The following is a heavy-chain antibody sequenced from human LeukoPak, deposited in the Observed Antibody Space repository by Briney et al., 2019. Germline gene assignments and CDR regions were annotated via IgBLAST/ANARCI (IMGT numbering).Heavy chain of an antibody. J-gene: IGHJ4*02. D-gene: IGHD6-19*01. CDR2: IWYDGSNK. CDR3: AREGGSGWYQVWGPFDY. V-gene: IGHV3-33*08. Sequence: GGSLRLSCAASGFTFSSYSMNWVRQAPGKGLEWVAVIWYDGSNKYYADSVKGRFTISRDNSKNTLYLQMNSLRAEDTAVYYCAREGGSGWYQVWGPFDYWGQGTLVTVSS. CDR1: GFTFSSYS.